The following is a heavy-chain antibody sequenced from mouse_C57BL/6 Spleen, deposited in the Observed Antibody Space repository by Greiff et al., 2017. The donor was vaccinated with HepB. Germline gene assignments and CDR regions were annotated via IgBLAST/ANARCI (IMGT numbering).Heavy chain of an antibody. CDR3: ARPITTVVAENAMDY. D-gene: IGHD1-1*01. CDR2: INPSNGGT. Sequence: QVQLQQPGTELVKPGASVKLSCKASGYTFPSYWMHWVKQRPGQGLEWIGNINPSNGGTNYNEKFKSKATLTVDKSSSTAYMQLSSLTSEDSAVYYCARPITTVVAENAMDYWGQGTSVTVSS. J-gene: IGHJ4*01. CDR1: GYTFPSYW. V-gene: IGHV1-53*01.